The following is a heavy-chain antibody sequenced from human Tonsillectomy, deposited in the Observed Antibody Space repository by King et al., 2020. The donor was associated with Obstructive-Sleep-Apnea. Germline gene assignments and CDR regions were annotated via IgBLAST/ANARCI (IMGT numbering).Heavy chain of an antibody. CDR2: IIPIFGTA. Sequence: VQLVQSGAEVKKPGSSVKVSCKASGGTFSSYAISWVRQAPGQGLEWMGGIIPIFGTANYAQKFQGRVTITADESTSTAYMELSSLRSEDTAVYYCARIRHYYVSSGSNGGVFDYWGQGTLVTVSS. V-gene: IGHV1-69*01. D-gene: IGHD3-22*01. CDR1: GGTFSSYA. CDR3: ARIRHYYVSSGSNGGVFDY. J-gene: IGHJ4*02.